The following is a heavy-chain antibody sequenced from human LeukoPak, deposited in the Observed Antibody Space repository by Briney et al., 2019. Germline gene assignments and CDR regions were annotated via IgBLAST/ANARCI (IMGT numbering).Heavy chain of an antibody. CDR1: GYTFTSYD. D-gene: IGHD3-10*01. CDR2: MNPNSGNT. V-gene: IGHV1-8*01. CDR3: ARVPTGLSMVRGVSYYYYMDV. J-gene: IGHJ6*03. Sequence: ASVKVSCKASGYTFTSYDINWVRQATGQGLEWMGWMNPNSGNTGYAQKFQGRVTITADESTSTAYMELSSLRSEDTAVYYCARVPTGLSMVRGVSYYYYMDVWGKGTTVTISS.